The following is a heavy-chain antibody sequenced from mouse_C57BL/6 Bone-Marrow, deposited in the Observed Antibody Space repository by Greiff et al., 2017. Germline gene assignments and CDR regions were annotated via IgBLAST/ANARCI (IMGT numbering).Heavy chain of an antibody. Sequence: QVQLQQSGPELVKPGASVKISCKASGYAFSSSWMNWVKQRPGKGLEWIGRIYPGDGDTNYNGKFKGKATLTADKSSSTAYMQLSSLTSEDSAVYFCARWRLLRVWGTGTTVTVSS. CDR2: IYPGDGDT. V-gene: IGHV1-82*01. D-gene: IGHD2-3*01. CDR3: ARWRLLRV. CDR1: GYAFSSSW. J-gene: IGHJ1*03.